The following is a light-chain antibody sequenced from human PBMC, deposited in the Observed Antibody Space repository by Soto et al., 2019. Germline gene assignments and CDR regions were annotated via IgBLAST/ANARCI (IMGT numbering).Light chain of an antibody. Sequence: EIVLTQSPGTLSLSPGERATLSCRASQSVSSSYLAWYQQKPGQAPRLLIYGASSRATGIPDRFSGSGSGTDFTLIISRLEPEDFAMYYCQQYGSSRTFGQGTKVEIK. CDR2: GAS. V-gene: IGKV3-20*01. CDR1: QSVSSSY. J-gene: IGKJ1*01. CDR3: QQYGSSRT.